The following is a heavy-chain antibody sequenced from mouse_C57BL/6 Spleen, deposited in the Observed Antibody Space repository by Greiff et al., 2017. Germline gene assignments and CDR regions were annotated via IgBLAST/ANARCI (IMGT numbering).Heavy chain of an antibody. D-gene: IGHD2-4*01. CDR1: GYTFTSYG. Sequence: HVQLQQSGAELARPGASVKLSCTASGYTFTSYGISWVKQRTGQGLEWIGEIYPRSGNTYYNEKFKGKATLTADKSSSTAYMELRSLTSEDSAVYVCARKDDYDPFAYWGQGTLVTVSA. J-gene: IGHJ3*01. CDR2: IYPRSGNT. CDR3: ARKDDYDPFAY. V-gene: IGHV1-81*01.